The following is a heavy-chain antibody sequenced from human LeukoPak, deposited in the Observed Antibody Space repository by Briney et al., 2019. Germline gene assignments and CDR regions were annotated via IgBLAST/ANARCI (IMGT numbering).Heavy chain of an antibody. V-gene: IGHV3-49*03. J-gene: IGHJ4*02. CDR3: TRDDPSLDSPYYFDY. CDR1: GFTFGDYA. D-gene: IGHD2-2*03. CDR2: IRSKAYGGTT. Sequence: AGGSLRLSCTASGFTFGDYAMSWFRQAPGKGLEWVGFIRSKAYGGTTEYAASVKGRFTISRDDSKSIAYLQMNSLKTEDTAVYYCTRDDPSLDSPYYFDYWGQGTLVTVSS.